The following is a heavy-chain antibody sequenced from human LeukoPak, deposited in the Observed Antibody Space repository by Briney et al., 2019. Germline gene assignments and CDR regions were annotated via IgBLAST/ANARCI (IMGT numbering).Heavy chain of an antibody. CDR2: IYHSGST. D-gene: IGHD1-14*01. V-gene: IGHV4-38-2*02. Sequence: SETLSLTCTVSGYSISSGYYWGWIRQPPGKGLEWIGSIYHSGSTYYNPSLKSRVTISVDTSKNQFSLKLSSVTAADTAVYYCAREASSTGTRVNWFDPWGQGTLVTVSS. CDR1: GYSISSGYY. J-gene: IGHJ5*02. CDR3: AREASSTGTRVNWFDP.